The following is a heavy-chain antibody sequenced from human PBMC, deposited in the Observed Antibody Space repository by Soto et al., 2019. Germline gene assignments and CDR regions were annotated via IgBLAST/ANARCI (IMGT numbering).Heavy chain of an antibody. CDR1: GGSISSSGSY. J-gene: IGHJ4*02. CDR2: VYYSGNT. D-gene: IGHD6-13*01. V-gene: IGHV4-39*01. Sequence: QLQLQESGPGLVKPSETLSLTCTVSGGSISSSGSYWGWIRQPPGKGLEWIGSVYYSGNTYHNPSLKSRVTVSVDTSKNQFPLRLSSVTAADTAVYYCARGSWYIQDYWGQGTLVTVSS. CDR3: ARGSWYIQDY.